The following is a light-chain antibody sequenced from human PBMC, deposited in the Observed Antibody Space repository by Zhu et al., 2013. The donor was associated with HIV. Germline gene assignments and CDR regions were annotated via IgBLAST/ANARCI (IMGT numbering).Light chain of an antibody. CDR2: LNSDGSH. CDR1: SAHSTYA. CDR3: HTWTTGLHV. J-gene: IGLJ1*01. V-gene: IGLV4-69*01. Sequence: QLVLTQSPSASASLGASVKLTCTLSSAHSTYAIAWHQQQPGKGPRFLMKLNSDGSHNKGDGIPDRFSGSSSGAERYLTISSLQSEDEADYYCHTWTTGLHVFGSGTKVTVI.